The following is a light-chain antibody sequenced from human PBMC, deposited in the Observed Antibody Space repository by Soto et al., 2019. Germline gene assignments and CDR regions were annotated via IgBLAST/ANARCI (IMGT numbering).Light chain of an antibody. J-gene: IGLJ1*01. CDR2: EVS. Sequence: QSVLTQPASVSGSPGQSITISCTGTSSDVGGYNYVSWYQQQSGKPPKLIIHEVSYRPSGVSNRFSGSKSGNTASLTISGLQAEDEADYYCDSYTSSRADVFGSGTKVTVL. V-gene: IGLV2-14*01. CDR3: DSYTSSRADV. CDR1: SSDVGGYNY.